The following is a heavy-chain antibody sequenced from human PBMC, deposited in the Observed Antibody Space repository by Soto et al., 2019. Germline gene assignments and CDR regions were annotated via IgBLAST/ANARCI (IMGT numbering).Heavy chain of an antibody. D-gene: IGHD2-15*01. CDR1: GYTFTSYG. CDR2: ISAYNGNT. V-gene: IGHV1-18*01. CDR3: ARDRKGYCSGGSCPSDY. J-gene: IGHJ4*02. Sequence: QVQLVQSGAEVKKPGASVKVSCKASGYTFTSYGISWVRQAPGQGLEWMGWISAYNGNTNYAQKLQGRVTMTTDTATRTAYMEMRSLRSDDKDVYYCARDRKGYCSGGSCPSDYWGQGTLVTVSS.